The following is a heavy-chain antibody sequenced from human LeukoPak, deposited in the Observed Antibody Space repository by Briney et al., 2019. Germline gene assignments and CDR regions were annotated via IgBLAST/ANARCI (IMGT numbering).Heavy chain of an antibody. CDR3: SRDNYGPLDY. J-gene: IGHJ4*02. V-gene: IGHV1-2*02. CDR2: TSPKSGDR. CDR1: GYTFTDYF. Sequence: GASVKVSCKISGYTFTDYFIHWVRQAPGQGLEWMGWTSPKSGDRKCTQKFRGRVTMTRDTSISTVYMELDRLTFDDTAVYFCSRDNYGPLDYWGQGSLVTVSS. D-gene: IGHD4-17*01.